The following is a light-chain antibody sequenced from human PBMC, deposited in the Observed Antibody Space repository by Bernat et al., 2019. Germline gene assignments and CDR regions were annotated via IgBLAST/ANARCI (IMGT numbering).Light chain of an antibody. Sequence: QSVLTQSPSASGTPGQRVTISCSGSSSNIGSNAVNWYQHLPGTAPKLLIYSNNQLPSGVPDRFSGSKSGTSASLAISGLQSEDEADYYCAAWDDSLNAYVFGTGAKVTVL. CDR2: SNN. V-gene: IGLV1-44*01. CDR1: SSNIGSNA. J-gene: IGLJ1*01. CDR3: AAWDDSLNAYV.